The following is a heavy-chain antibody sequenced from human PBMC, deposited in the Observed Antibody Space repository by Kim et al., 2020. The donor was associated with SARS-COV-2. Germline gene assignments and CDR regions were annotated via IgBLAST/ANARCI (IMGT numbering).Heavy chain of an antibody. V-gene: IGHV3-49*02. Sequence: SVKGRFTISRDDSKSIAYLQMNSLKTEDTAVYYCTRVIVGATTSYDAFDIWGQGTMVTVSS. D-gene: IGHD1-26*01. CDR3: TRVIVGATTSYDAFDI. J-gene: IGHJ3*02.